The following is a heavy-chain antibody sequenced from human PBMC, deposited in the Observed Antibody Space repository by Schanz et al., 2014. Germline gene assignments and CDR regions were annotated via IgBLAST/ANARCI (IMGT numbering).Heavy chain of an antibody. D-gene: IGHD3-22*01. J-gene: IGHJ4*02. Sequence: QVQLVESGGGVVQPGRSLRLSCAASGFNFRNYGMHWVRQAPGKGLEWVAVIRYDGRNKNFVESVKGRFTISRDNSENTLYLQMNSLRAEDTAVYYCAKQHGVIQQVSDYWGQGTLVTVSS. CDR2: IRYDGRNK. CDR1: GFNFRNYG. CDR3: AKQHGVIQQVSDY. V-gene: IGHV3-33*06.